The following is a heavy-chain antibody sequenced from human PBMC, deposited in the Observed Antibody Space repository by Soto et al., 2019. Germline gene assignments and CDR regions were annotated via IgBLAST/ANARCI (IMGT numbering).Heavy chain of an antibody. Sequence: SETLSLTCAVYGGSFSGYYWSWIRQPPGEGLEWIGEIIHSGSTSYNPSLKGRITISLDKSKNHLSLTLISVTAADTAVYYCARHGGKFFDYWGHGTLVTVSS. J-gene: IGHJ4*01. CDR1: GGSFSGYY. V-gene: IGHV4-34*12. D-gene: IGHD2-15*01. CDR2: IIHSGST. CDR3: ARHGGKFFDY.